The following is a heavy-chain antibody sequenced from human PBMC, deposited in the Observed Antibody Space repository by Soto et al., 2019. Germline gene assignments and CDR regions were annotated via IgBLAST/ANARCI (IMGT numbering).Heavy chain of an antibody. CDR3: AIGPRMWLAGGGY. V-gene: IGHV4-34*01. D-gene: IGHD6-19*01. Sequence: SETLSLTCAVYGGSFSCYYWIWIRQPPGKGLEWLGEINHSGITDYNPSLKSRITISIDTSKKQFSLKLNSVTAADTAVYYCAIGPRMWLAGGGYWGQGTQGTVSS. CDR1: GGSFSCYY. CDR2: INHSGIT. J-gene: IGHJ4*02.